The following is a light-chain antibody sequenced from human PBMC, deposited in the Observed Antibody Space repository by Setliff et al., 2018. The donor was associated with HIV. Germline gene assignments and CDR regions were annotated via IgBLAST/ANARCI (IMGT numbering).Light chain of an antibody. Sequence: DIVMTQSPDSLAVSLGERATINCKSSQSVLYSSINKNYLAWYQQKPGQPPKLLIYWASTRESGVPDRFSGSGSGTDFTLTISSLQAEDVAVYYCQQYYSTPPTFVGGTKVDIK. J-gene: IGKJ4*01. V-gene: IGKV4-1*01. CDR2: WAS. CDR3: QQYYSTPPT. CDR1: QSVLYSSINKNY.